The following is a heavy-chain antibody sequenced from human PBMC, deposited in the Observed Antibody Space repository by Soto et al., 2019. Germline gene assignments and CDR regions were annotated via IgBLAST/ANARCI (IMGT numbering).Heavy chain of an antibody. CDR1: EFTFSDYY. V-gene: IGHV3-11*01. Sequence: QVQLVESGGGLVKPGGSLRLSCAASEFTFSDYYMTWIRQAPGKGREWVSYISSSGRTINYADSVKGRFTISRDTAKNALYLQMNSLRAEDTAVYYCARGTNFDWLIPRDYYLDYWGQGTLVAVSS. CDR3: ARGTNFDWLIPRDYYLDY. J-gene: IGHJ4*02. CDR2: ISSSGRTI. D-gene: IGHD3-9*01.